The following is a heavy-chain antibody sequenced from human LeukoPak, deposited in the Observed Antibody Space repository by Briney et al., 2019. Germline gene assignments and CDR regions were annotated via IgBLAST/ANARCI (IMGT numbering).Heavy chain of an antibody. CDR2: INPSGGST. J-gene: IGHJ4*02. CDR3: ATATSITYYDFWSGYDY. V-gene: IGHV1-46*01. D-gene: IGHD3-3*01. CDR1: GYTFTSYY. Sequence: ASVKVSCKASGYTFTSYYMHWVRQAPGQGLEWMGIINPSGGSTGYAQKFQGRVTMTRDTSTSTVYMELSSLRSEDTAVYYCATATSITYYDFWSGYDYWGQGTLVTVSS.